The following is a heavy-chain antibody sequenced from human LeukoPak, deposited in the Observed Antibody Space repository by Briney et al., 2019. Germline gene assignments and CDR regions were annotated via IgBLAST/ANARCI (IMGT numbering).Heavy chain of an antibody. V-gene: IGHV3-30*03. CDR3: ARARTVANDY. D-gene: IGHD5-12*01. CDR1: GFTFSSYG. J-gene: IGHJ4*02. Sequence: GTSLRLSCAGSGFTFSSYGIHWVRQAPGKGLEWVAVISHDGSGQYYADSMKGRFTISRDNSKKTLYLQMNSLRAEDTAVHYCARARTVANDYWGQGTLVTVSS. CDR2: ISHDGSGQ.